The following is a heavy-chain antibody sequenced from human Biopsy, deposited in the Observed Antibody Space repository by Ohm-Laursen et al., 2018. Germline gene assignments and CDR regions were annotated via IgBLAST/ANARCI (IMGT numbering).Heavy chain of an antibody. CDR2: ISAGSNYI. V-gene: IGHV3-21*01. D-gene: IGHD3-22*01. CDR1: GFTLSSYV. Sequence: SLRLSCAAPGFTLSSYVLNWVRQAPGKGLEWVSSISAGSNYIYYTDSVKGRFTISRDNAQNSLYLQMNSLRAEDTAFYYCAVEYYDSSGYYNPKWFNPWGQGTLVTVSS. CDR3: AVEYYDSSGYYNPKWFNP. J-gene: IGHJ5*02.